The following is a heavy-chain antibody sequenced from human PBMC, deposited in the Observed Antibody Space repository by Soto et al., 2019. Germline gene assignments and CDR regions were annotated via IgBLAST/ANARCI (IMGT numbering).Heavy chain of an antibody. Sequence: QVQLVQSGAEVKKPGASVKISCKASAYTFNYYGISWVRQAAGQGLEWLGWISPYDGNTTYAQRVQGRITLSTDTPASTAYVELRSLTFDGAAVYYCAREAVSGRSYPENYWGQGTLVTVSS. D-gene: IGHD1-26*01. CDR2: ISPYDGNT. V-gene: IGHV1-18*04. CDR1: AYTFNYYG. J-gene: IGHJ4*02. CDR3: AREAVSGRSYPENY.